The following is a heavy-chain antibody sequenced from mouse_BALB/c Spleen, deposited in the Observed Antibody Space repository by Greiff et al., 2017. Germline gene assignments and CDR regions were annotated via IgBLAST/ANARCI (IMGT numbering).Heavy chain of an antibody. V-gene: IGHV1-69*02. CDR1: GYTFTSYW. CDR3: ARWGGWLLRSYYAMDY. Sequence: QVQLQQPGAELVKPGASVKLSCKASGYTFTSYWMHWVKQRPGQGLEWIGEIDPSDSYTNYNQKFKGKATLTVDKSSSTAYMQLSSLTSEDSAVYYCARWGGWLLRSYYAMDYRGQGTSVTVSS. CDR2: IDPSDSYT. J-gene: IGHJ4*01. D-gene: IGHD2-3*01.